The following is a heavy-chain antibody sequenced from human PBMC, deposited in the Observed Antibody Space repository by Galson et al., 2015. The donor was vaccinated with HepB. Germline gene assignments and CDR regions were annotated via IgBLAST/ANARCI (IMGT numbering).Heavy chain of an antibody. Sequence: SLRLSCAASGFTFSSYWMSWVRQAPGKGLEWVANIKQDGSEKYYVDSVKGRFTISRDNAKNSLYLQMNSLRAEDTAAYYCARARSVAGMVGYFDYWGQGTLVTVSS. V-gene: IGHV3-7*03. CDR1: GFTFSSYW. CDR3: ARARSVAGMVGYFDY. J-gene: IGHJ4*02. D-gene: IGHD6-19*01. CDR2: IKQDGSEK.